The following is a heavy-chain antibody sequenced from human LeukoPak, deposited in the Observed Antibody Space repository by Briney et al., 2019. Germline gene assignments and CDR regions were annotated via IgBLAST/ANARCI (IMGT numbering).Heavy chain of an antibody. J-gene: IGHJ1*01. CDR3: ARADPLVIAQPPYFQH. D-gene: IGHD2-21*01. CDR1: GGSISSGDYC. Sequence: SETLSLTCTVSGGSISSGDYCWSWIRQPPGKGLEWIGYIYYSGSTYYNPSLKSRVTISVDTSKNQFSLKLSSVTAADTAVYYCARADPLVIAQPPYFQHWGQGTLATVSS. V-gene: IGHV4-30-4*08. CDR2: IYYSGST.